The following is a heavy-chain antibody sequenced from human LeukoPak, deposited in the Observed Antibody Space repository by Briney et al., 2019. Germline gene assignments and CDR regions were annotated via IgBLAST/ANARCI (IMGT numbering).Heavy chain of an antibody. V-gene: IGHV1-69*13. J-gene: IGHJ2*01. CDR1: GGTFSSYA. D-gene: IGHD4-17*01. CDR2: IIPIFGTA. CDR3: ARDRYGDYVPWYFDL. Sequence: RASVKVSCKASGGTFSSYAISWVRQAPGQGLEWMGGIIPIFGTANYAQKFQGRVTITADESTSTAYMELSSLRSEDTAVYYCARDRYGDYVPWYFDLWGRGTLVTVSS.